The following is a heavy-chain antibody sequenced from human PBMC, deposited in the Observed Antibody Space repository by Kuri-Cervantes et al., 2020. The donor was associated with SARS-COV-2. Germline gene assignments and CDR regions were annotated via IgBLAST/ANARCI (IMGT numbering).Heavy chain of an antibody. Sequence: GESLKISCVPSGFTFKTYTMTWVRQAPGKALEWVSSISGSGSYIYYADSVKGRFTISRDNSKNTLYLQMNSLRAEDTAVYYCAKAGIIASEYFQHWGQGTLVTVSS. D-gene: IGHD3-16*01. J-gene: IGHJ1*01. CDR3: AKAGIIASEYFQH. V-gene: IGHV3-21*04. CDR2: ISGSGSYI. CDR1: GFTFKTYT.